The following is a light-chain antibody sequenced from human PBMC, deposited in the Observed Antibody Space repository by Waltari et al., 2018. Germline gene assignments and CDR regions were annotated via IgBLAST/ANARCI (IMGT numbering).Light chain of an antibody. V-gene: IGLV2-14*03. Sequence: QSALTQPASVSGSPGQSTTIPCTGTSSNVGGYNYVSWYQQHPGKAPKLMIYDVSNRPSGVSNRFSGSKSGNTASLTISGLQAEDEADYYCSSYTSSTVVFGGGTKLTVL. CDR3: SSYTSSTVV. CDR1: SSNVGGYNY. J-gene: IGLJ2*01. CDR2: DVS.